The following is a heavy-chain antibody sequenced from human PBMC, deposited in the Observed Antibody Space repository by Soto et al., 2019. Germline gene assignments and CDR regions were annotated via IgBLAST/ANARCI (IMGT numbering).Heavy chain of an antibody. D-gene: IGHD2-21*02. Sequence: ASVKVSCKASGYTFVAYYVFWVRQAPGHGLEWMGWINPKTGDTNYAQNFQGRVTMTRDTSVTTAYKELSRLTSDDTALYYCARQLAYCGGDCYTDPIDYWGQGTPVTVSS. V-gene: IGHV1-2*02. J-gene: IGHJ4*02. CDR3: ARQLAYCGGDCYTDPIDY. CDR2: INPKTGDT. CDR1: GYTFVAYY.